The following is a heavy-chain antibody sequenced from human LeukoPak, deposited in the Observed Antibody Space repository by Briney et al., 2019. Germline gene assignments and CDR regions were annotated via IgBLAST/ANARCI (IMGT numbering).Heavy chain of an antibody. J-gene: IGHJ6*02. CDR3: TRGCYHYGLDV. D-gene: IGHD2-2*01. CDR2: MSPSSGNS. CDR1: GYTFTTYD. V-gene: IGHV1-8*02. Sequence: ASVKVSCKASGYTFTTYDINWVRQAPGQGLEWLGWMSPSSGNSGYAQRFQDRVTMTRDITDSTAYMELRSLRSNDTAVYFCTRGCYHYGLDVWGQGTTVTVSS.